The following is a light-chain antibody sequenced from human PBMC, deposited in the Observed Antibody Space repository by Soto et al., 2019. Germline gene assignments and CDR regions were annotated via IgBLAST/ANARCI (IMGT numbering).Light chain of an antibody. CDR1: SSDIGTYNL. CDR3: CSYAGSDTWV. J-gene: IGLJ2*01. Sequence: QSALTQPASVSGSPGQSITISCIGSSSDIGTYNLVSWYQHHPGKAPKLIIYEGSLRPSGISYRFSASKSGNTASLTISGLQAEDEDDYHCCSYAGSDTWVFGGGTKLTVL. V-gene: IGLV2-23*01. CDR2: EGS.